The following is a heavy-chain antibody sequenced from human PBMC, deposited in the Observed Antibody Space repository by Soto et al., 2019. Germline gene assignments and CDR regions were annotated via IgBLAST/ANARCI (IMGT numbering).Heavy chain of an antibody. CDR2: MNPNSGNT. CDR1: GYTFTSYD. Sequence: QVQLVQSGAEVKKPGASVKVSCKASGYTFTSYDINWVRQATGQGLEWMGWMNPNSGNTGHAQKFQGRVTLPRNTPISTSYMELSSLRSEDTAVYYCARGINYYDSGDDAFDIWGQGTMVTVSS. J-gene: IGHJ3*02. V-gene: IGHV1-8*01. D-gene: IGHD3-10*01. CDR3: ARGINYYDSGDDAFDI.